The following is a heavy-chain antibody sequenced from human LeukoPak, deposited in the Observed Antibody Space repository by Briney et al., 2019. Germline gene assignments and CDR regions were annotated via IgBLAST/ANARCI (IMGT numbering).Heavy chain of an antibody. D-gene: IGHD1-26*01. CDR3: ARRVGANDAFDF. CDR1: GYRFSIYW. J-gene: IGHJ3*01. V-gene: IGHV5-51*01. CDR2: IYPGDSDT. Sequence: GESLKISCKGSGYRFSIYWIAWVRQMPGKGLEWLGIIYPGDSDTRYSPSFQGQVTVSVDNSINTAYLQWSSLKASDTAIYYCARRVGANDAFDFWGQGTMVNVSS.